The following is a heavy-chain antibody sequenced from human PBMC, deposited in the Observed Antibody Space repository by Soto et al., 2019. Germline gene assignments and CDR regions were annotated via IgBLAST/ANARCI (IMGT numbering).Heavy chain of an antibody. CDR1: GYSFTSYW. CDR3: AGGGVRGVITRTRDYYGMDV. CDR2: IDPSDSYT. D-gene: IGHD3-10*01. Sequence: PGESLKISWKGSGYSFTSYWISWVLQIPWKGLEWMGRIDPSDSYTNYSPSFQGHVTISADKSISTAYLQWSSLKASDTAMYYCAGGGVRGVITRTRDYYGMDVWGQGTTVTVSS. V-gene: IGHV5-10-1*01. J-gene: IGHJ6*02.